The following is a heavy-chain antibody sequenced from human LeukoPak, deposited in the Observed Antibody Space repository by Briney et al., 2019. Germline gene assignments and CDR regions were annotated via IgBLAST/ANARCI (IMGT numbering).Heavy chain of an antibody. J-gene: IGHJ4*02. CDR3: AKEAPYYDSSGYYFDY. Sequence: GGSLRLSCAASGFTVSSNYMSWVRQAPGKGLEWVSVIYSGGSTYYADSVKGRFTISRDNSKNTLYLQMNSLRAEGTAVYYCAKEAPYYDSSGYYFDYWGQRTLVTVSS. CDR1: GFTVSSNY. V-gene: IGHV3-53*01. D-gene: IGHD3-22*01. CDR2: IYSGGST.